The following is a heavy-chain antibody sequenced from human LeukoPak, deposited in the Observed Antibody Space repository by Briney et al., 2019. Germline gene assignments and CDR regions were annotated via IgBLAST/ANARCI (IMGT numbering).Heavy chain of an antibody. D-gene: IGHD1-26*01. CDR2: ISYDGSNK. Sequence: LPGRSLRLSCAASGFTFSSYAMHWVRQAPGKGLEWVAVISYDGSNKYYADSVKGRFTISRDNSKNTLYLQMNSLRAEDTAVYYCAREWGWRSYSIYYFDYWGQGTLVTVSS. V-gene: IGHV3-30-3*01. CDR1: GFTFSSYA. CDR3: AREWGWRSYSIYYFDY. J-gene: IGHJ4*02.